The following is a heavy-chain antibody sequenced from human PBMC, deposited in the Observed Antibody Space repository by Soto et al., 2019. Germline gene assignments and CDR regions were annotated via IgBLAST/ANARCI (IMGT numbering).Heavy chain of an antibody. V-gene: IGHV4-34*01. CDR3: ARGQAAAGRPHPYYFDE. CDR2: INHRGST. J-gene: IGHJ4*02. D-gene: IGHD6-13*01. CDR1: RTSCSGSS. Sequence: ETLYRNSAADRTSCSGSSGSKKHQTPGKGLEWIGEINHRGSTHYNPSLKSRLTISVDTSKNQFSLKLRSVTAADTALYYCARGQAAAGRPHPYYFDEWGQGTRVT.